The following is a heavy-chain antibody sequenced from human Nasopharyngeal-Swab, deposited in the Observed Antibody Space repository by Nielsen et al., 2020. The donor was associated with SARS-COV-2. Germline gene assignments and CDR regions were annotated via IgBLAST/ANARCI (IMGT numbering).Heavy chain of an antibody. Sequence: PGKGLEWIGYIYYSGSTYYNPSLKSRVTISVDKSKNQFSLKLSSVTAADTAVYYCATADSGWRFDYWGQGTLITVSS. V-gene: IGHV4-31*09. J-gene: IGHJ4*02. D-gene: IGHD6-19*01. CDR3: ATADSGWRFDY. CDR2: IYYSGST.